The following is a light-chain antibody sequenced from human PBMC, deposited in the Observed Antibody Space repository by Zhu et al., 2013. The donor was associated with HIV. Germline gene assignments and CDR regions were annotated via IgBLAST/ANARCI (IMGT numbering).Light chain of an antibody. J-gene: IGLJ2*01. CDR2: EVS. CDR3: CSYAPTGILI. V-gene: IGLV2-23*02. CDR1: RSDVGSYKL. Sequence: QSALTQPASVSGSPGQSITISCTGTRSDVGSYKLLSWYQKHPDKAPKLLIYEVSERPSGVSVRFSGSKSGNTASLTISTLQAEDEAEYYCCSYAPTGILIFGGGTKLTVL.